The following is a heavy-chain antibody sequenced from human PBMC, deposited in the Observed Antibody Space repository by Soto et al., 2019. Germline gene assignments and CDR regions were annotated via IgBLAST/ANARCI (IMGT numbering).Heavy chain of an antibody. CDR1: GGSFSGYY. J-gene: IGHJ4*02. Sequence: QVQLQQWGAGLLKPSETLSLTCAVYGGSFSGYYWSWIRQPPGKGLEWIGEINHSGSTNYNPSLTSRVTISVATSKNHFSLKLSSVTAADTAVYYWASGRAAAGPHYFDYWGQGTLVTVSS. CDR3: ASGRAAAGPHYFDY. CDR2: INHSGST. V-gene: IGHV4-34*01. D-gene: IGHD6-13*01.